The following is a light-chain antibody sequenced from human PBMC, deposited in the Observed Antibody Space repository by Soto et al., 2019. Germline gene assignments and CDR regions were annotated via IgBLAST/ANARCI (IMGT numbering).Light chain of an antibody. CDR3: QQYNSYSWT. CDR1: QCISSW. J-gene: IGKJ1*01. V-gene: IGKV1-5*03. CDR2: KAS. Sequence: DVQMTPSTSPPSSSVGDRVTITFRASQCISSWLAWYQQKPGKAPKLLIYKASSLESGVPSRFSGSGSGTEFTLTISSLQPDDFATYYCQQYNSYSWTFGQGTKVDIK.